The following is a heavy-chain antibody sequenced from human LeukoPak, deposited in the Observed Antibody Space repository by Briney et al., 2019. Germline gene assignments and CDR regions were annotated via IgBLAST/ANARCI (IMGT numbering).Heavy chain of an antibody. Sequence: GESLKISCKGFGYSFTSYWIGWVRQMPGKGLEWMGIIYPGDSDTRYSPSFQGQVTISADKSISTAYLQWSSLKASDTAIYYCARAYGSGSYYNGGVAEFDYWGQGTLVTVSS. CDR2: IYPGDSDT. D-gene: IGHD3-10*01. CDR3: ARAYGSGSYYNGGVAEFDY. CDR1: GYSFTSYW. V-gene: IGHV5-51*01. J-gene: IGHJ4*02.